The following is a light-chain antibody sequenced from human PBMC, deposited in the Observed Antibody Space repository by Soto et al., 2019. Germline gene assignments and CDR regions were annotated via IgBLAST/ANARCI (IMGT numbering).Light chain of an antibody. CDR3: QQYYTSPTWT. J-gene: IGKJ1*01. CDR2: WAS. V-gene: IGKV4-1*01. Sequence: DIVMTQSPDSLAVSLGERATINCKSSQSILYSSNNKNYLAWFQQKPGQPPKLLIYWASTRESGVPDRFSGSGSETDFTLTIRSLQAEDVAIYYCQQYYTSPTWTGGQGNKVAIK. CDR1: QSILYSSNNKNY.